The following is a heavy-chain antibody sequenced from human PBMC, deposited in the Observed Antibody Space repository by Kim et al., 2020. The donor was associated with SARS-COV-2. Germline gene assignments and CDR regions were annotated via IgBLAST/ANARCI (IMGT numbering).Heavy chain of an antibody. V-gene: IGHV6-1*01. CDR3: ARGHSGAFDY. CDR2: YN. J-gene: IGHJ4*02. Sequence: YNDYAVSEKRRITINPDTSKNQFSLQLNSVTPEDTAVYYCARGHSGAFDYWGQGTLVTVSS. D-gene: IGHD5-12*01.